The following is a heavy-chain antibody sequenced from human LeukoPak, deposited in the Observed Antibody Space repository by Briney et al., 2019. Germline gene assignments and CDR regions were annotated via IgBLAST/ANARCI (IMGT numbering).Heavy chain of an antibody. D-gene: IGHD1-26*01. CDR3: AREAVGAKDLSWFDP. J-gene: IGHJ5*02. Sequence: SVKVSCKASGGTFSSYAISWVRQAPGQGLEWMGGIIPIFGTANYAQKFQGRVTITADESTSTAYMELSSLRSEDTAVYYCAREAVGAKDLSWFDPWGQGTLVTVSS. CDR2: IIPIFGTA. CDR1: GGTFSSYA. V-gene: IGHV1-69*13.